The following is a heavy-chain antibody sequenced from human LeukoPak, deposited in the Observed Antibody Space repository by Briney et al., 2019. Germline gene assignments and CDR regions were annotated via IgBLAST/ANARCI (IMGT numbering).Heavy chain of an antibody. J-gene: IGHJ3*02. CDR2: ISHSGANT. Sequence: GGSLRLSCAASGFTFRDSAMDWVRQAPGKGLEWVSLISHSGANTFYADSVKGRFTVSRDNAKNSLNLQMNSLRAEDTAVYYCARGGNIGYNYNAFDMWGQGTMVTVSA. CDR1: GFTFRDSA. V-gene: IGHV3-23*01. CDR3: ARGGNIGYNYNAFDM. D-gene: IGHD3-22*01.